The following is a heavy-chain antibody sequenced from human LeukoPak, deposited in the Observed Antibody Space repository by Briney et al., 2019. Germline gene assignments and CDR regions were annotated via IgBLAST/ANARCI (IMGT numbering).Heavy chain of an antibody. CDR3: ARDVLLWFGNYYYYYMDV. V-gene: IGHV4-34*01. CDR2: INHSGST. J-gene: IGHJ6*03. CDR1: GGSFSGYY. D-gene: IGHD3-10*01. Sequence: SETLSLTCAAYGGSFSGYYWSWIRQPPGKGLEWIGEINHSGSTNYNPSLKSRVTISVDTSKNQFSLKLSSVTAADTAVYYCARDVLLWFGNYYYYYMDVWGKGTTVTVSS.